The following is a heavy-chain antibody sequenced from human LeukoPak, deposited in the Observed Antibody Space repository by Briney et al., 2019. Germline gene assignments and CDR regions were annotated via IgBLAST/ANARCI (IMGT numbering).Heavy chain of an antibody. CDR3: ASHPMTTVSWFDP. V-gene: IGHV4-59*08. J-gene: IGHJ5*02. D-gene: IGHD4-11*01. Sequence: SETLSLTCTVSGGSISSYYWSWIRQPPGKGLEWIGYIYYSGSTNYNPSLKSRVTISVDTSKNQFSLKLSSVTAADTAVYYCASHPMTTVSWFDPWGQGTLATVSS. CDR2: IYYSGST. CDR1: GGSISSYY.